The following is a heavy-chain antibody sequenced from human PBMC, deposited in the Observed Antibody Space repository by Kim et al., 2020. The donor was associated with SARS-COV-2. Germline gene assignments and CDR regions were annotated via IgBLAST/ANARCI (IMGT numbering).Heavy chain of an antibody. V-gene: IGHV6-1*01. J-gene: IGHJ4*02. CDR3: ARDLFSAGRGLIDY. CDR1: GDSVSANSVA. CDR2: TYYRSKWYN. D-gene: IGHD6-19*01. Sequence: SQTLSLTCAISGDSVSANSVAWNWIRQSPSRGLEWLGRTYYRSKWYNDYGVSVKSRITINPDTSKNQFSLHLNSVTAEDTAVYYCARDLFSAGRGLIDYWGQGSLVTVSS.